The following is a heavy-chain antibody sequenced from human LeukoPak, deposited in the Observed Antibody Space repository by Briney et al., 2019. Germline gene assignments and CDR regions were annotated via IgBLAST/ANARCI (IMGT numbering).Heavy chain of an antibody. J-gene: IGHJ4*02. CDR1: GFTFSSYS. D-gene: IGHD1-7*01. CDR2: ISSSSYI. Sequence: GGSLRLSCAASGFTFSSYSMNWVRQAPGKGLEWVSSISSSSYIYYADPVKGRFTISRDNAKNSLYLQMNSLRAEDTAVYYCARGTTGTTYNNFDYWGQGTLVTVSS. CDR3: ARGTTGTTYNNFDY. V-gene: IGHV3-21*01.